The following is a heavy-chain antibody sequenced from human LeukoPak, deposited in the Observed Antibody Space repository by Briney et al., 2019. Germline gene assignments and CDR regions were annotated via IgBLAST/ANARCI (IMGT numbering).Heavy chain of an antibody. Sequence: GGSLRLSCVALEFSFETYWMSWVGQAPGKGPEWVANINEDGSEKHYVGSVRGRFTISRDNADNSLHLQMNSLRPEDMAVYYCARGETMDVWGKGTTVTVSS. CDR3: ARGETMDV. D-gene: IGHD5-24*01. CDR2: INEDGSEK. CDR1: EFSFETYW. J-gene: IGHJ6*03. V-gene: IGHV3-7*01.